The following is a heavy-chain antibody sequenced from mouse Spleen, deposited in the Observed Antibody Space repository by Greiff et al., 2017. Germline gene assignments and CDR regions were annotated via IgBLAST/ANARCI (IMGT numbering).Heavy chain of an antibody. CDR2: IDPSDSYT. CDR3: ARKYGPYWYFDV. D-gene: IGHD2-10*02. J-gene: IGHJ1*01. CDR1: GYTFTSYW. V-gene: IGHV1-69*01. Sequence: VQLQQPGAELVMPGASVKLSCKASGYTFTSYWMHWVKQRPGQGLEWIGEIDPSDSYTNYNQKFKGKATLTVDKSSSTAYMQLSSLTSEDSAVYYCARKYGPYWYFDVWGAGTTVTVSS.